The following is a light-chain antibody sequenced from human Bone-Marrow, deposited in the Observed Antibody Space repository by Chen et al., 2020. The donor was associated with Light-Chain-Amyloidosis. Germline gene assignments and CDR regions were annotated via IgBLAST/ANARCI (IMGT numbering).Light chain of an antibody. CDR3: QSADSSGTYEVI. V-gene: IGLV3-25*03. Sequence: SYELTQPPSVSVSLGQTARITCSGDDLPTKYAYWYQQKPGQAPVLVIHRDTERPSGISERFSGSSSGTTATLTISGVQAKGEADYHCQSADSSGTYEVIFGGGTKLTVL. CDR2: RDT. J-gene: IGLJ2*01. CDR1: DLPTKY.